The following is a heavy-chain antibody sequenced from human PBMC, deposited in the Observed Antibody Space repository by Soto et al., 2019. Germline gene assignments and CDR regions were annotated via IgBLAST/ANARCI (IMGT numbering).Heavy chain of an antibody. V-gene: IGHV3-30-3*01. J-gene: IGHJ6*02. CDR2: ISYDGSNK. Sequence: PGGSLRLSCAASGFTFSSYAMHWVRQAPGKGLEWVAVISYDGSNKYYADSVKGRFTISRDNSKNTLYLQMNSPRAEDTAVYYCARDRMAVAGDYYYYGMDVWGQGTTVTVSS. D-gene: IGHD6-19*01. CDR1: GFTFSSYA. CDR3: ARDRMAVAGDYYYYGMDV.